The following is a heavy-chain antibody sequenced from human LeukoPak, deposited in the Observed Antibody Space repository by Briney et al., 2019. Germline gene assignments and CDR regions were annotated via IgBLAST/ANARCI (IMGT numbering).Heavy chain of an antibody. Sequence: KSSETLSLTCTVSGGSISSTRYYWGWIRQPPGKGLEWIGSIYYSGNTYYNPSLKSRVTMSVDRSKNQFSLKLSSVTAADTAVYYCARHGIYYGLGSSYGLPDWFDPRGQGTQVTVSS. CDR3: ARHGIYYGLGSSYGLPDWFDP. CDR2: IYYSGNT. CDR1: GGSISSTRYY. J-gene: IGHJ5*02. D-gene: IGHD3-10*01. V-gene: IGHV4-39*01.